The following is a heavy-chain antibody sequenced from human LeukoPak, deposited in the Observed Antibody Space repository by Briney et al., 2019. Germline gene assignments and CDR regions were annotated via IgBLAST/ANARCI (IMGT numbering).Heavy chain of an antibody. J-gene: IGHJ3*02. CDR3: ARDDIVVVVAATADAFDI. D-gene: IGHD2-15*01. CDR1: GYTFTSYG. Sequence: ASVKVSCKASGYTFTSYGISWVRQAPGQGLEWMGWISAYNGNTNYAQKLQSRVTMTTDTSTSTAYMELRSLRSDDTAVYYCARDDIVVVVAATADAFDIWGQGTMVTVSS. V-gene: IGHV1-18*01. CDR2: ISAYNGNT.